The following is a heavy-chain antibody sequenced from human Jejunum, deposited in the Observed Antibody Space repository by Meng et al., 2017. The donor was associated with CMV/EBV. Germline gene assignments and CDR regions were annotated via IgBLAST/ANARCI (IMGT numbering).Heavy chain of an antibody. Sequence: LCCSASGFTFSSDGMHWVRQAPEKGLEYVSAISNNGGSTYYADSVKSRFTISRDNSKNTLYLQMGSLKTEDMAVYYCARAYSHAYDYWGQGTLVTVSS. D-gene: IGHD5-18*01. V-gene: IGHV3-64*02. CDR3: ARAYSHAYDY. CDR1: GFTFSSDG. J-gene: IGHJ4*02. CDR2: ISNNGGST.